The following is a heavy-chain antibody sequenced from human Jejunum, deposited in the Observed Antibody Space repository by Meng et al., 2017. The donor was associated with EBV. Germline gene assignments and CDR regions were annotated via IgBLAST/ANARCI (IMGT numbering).Heavy chain of an antibody. Sequence: QGQLQESGPGLLKPSETLSLTCSVSCDSVSGYNDWTWIRQPPGKGLEWIGNMYYTGKAIYKPSLQSRVTISVDTSKNQFSLRVTSVTAADTAIYYCARGRGYDYGDSWGQGTLVTVSS. CDR3: ARGRGYDYGDS. V-gene: IGHV4-61*01. CDR2: MYYTGKA. D-gene: IGHD4/OR15-4a*01. CDR1: CDSVSGYND. J-gene: IGHJ5*02.